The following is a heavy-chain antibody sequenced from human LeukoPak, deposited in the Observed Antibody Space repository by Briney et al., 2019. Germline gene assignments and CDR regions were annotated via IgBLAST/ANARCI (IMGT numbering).Heavy chain of an antibody. J-gene: IGHJ4*02. CDR1: GGHISSYY. CDR3: ARGSRDGYSELHFDY. CDR2: IYYSGST. Sequence: PSETLSLTCTVSGGHISSYYWSWIRQPPGKGLEWIGYIYYSGSTNYNPSLKSRVTISVDTSKNQFSLKLSSVTAADTAVYYCARGSRDGYSELHFDYWGQGTLVTVSS. V-gene: IGHV4-59*01. D-gene: IGHD5-24*01.